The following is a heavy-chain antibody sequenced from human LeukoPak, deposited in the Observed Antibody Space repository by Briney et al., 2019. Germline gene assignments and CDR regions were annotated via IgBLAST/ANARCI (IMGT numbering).Heavy chain of an antibody. CDR3: ARGMVRGVLQPGFDY. J-gene: IGHJ4*02. CDR1: GSIFTSYW. Sequence: GESLQISCQGSGSIFTSYWIGWVRQLPGKGLEWMGIIYPGDFDTRYSPSFQGQVTISADKSISTAYLQWSSLKASDTAMYYCARGMVRGVLQPGFDYWGQGTLVTVSS. CDR2: IYPGDFDT. V-gene: IGHV5-51*01. D-gene: IGHD3-10*01.